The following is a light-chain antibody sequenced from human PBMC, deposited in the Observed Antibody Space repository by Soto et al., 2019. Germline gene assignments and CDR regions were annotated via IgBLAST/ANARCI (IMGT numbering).Light chain of an antibody. CDR1: RSISNY. CDR3: QQYTHWPLI. V-gene: IGKV1-39*01. CDR2: VGS. Sequence: DIQMSPSPSSLSASVGSRVTITCRASRSISNYLNWYQQKPGKAXKXXIYVGSTLQSGVPSRFRASLSGTDGTLTLRSLQSADGQVYDGQQYTHWPLIFGQGTRLEIK. J-gene: IGKJ5*01.